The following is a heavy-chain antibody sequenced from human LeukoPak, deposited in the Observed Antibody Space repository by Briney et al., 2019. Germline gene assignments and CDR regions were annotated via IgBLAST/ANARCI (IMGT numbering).Heavy chain of an antibody. J-gene: IGHJ6*02. V-gene: IGHV4-34*01. CDR2: INHSGST. CDR1: GGSFSGYY. CDR3: ARDLNL. D-gene: IGHD1-14*01. Sequence: SEALSLTCAVYGGSFSGYYWSWIRQPPGKGLEWIGEINHSGSTNYNPSLKSRVTISVDTSKNQFSLKLGSVTAADTAVYYCARDLNLWGQGTTVTVSS.